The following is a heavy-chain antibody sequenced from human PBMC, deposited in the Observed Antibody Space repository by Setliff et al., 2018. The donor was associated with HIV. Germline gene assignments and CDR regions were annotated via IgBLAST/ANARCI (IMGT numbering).Heavy chain of an antibody. D-gene: IGHD5-12*01. J-gene: IGHJ4*02. Sequence: SETLSLTCTVSRDSISSSSDYWGWIRQSSGKGLEWIGTIYSNGRTYYNPSLKSRLTMSLDTSKSQFSLKLRSVTAADTAVYYCARGLSSGYGDYFDYWGQGTLVTVSS. V-gene: IGHV4-39*02. CDR2: IYSNGRT. CDR3: ARGLSSGYGDYFDY. CDR1: RDSISSSSDY.